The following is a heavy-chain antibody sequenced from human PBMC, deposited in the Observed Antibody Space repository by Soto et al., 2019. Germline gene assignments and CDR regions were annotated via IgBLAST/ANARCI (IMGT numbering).Heavy chain of an antibody. CDR2: IKSKTDGGTT. CDR3: TTGATGLRFLEWFPDAGYYFDY. D-gene: IGHD3-3*01. J-gene: IGHJ4*02. Sequence: GGSLRLSCAASGFTFSNAWMSWVRQAPGKGLEWVGRIKSKTDGGTTDYAAPVKGRFTISRDDSKNTLYLQMNSLKTEDTAVYYCTTGATGLRFLEWFPDAGYYFDYWGQGTLVTVSS. V-gene: IGHV3-15*01. CDR1: GFTFSNAW.